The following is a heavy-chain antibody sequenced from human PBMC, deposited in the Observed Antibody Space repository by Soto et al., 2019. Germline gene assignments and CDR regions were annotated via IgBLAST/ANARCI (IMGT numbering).Heavy chain of an antibody. Sequence: SETLSLTCTVSGGSISIYYWSWILQPAGKGLEWIGRIYTSGSTNYNPSLKSRVTMSVDTSKNQFSLKLSSVTAADTAVYYCARDYRAARPTFGYYYYGMDVWGQGTTVTVSS. CDR1: GGSISIYY. V-gene: IGHV4-4*07. D-gene: IGHD6-6*01. J-gene: IGHJ6*02. CDR3: ARDYRAARPTFGYYYYGMDV. CDR2: IYTSGST.